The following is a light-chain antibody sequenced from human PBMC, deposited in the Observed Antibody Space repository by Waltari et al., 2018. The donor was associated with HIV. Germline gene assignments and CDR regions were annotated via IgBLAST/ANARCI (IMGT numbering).Light chain of an antibody. J-gene: IGKJ2*01. CDR3: QQYNNWPPYT. V-gene: IGKV3-15*01. CDR1: QSVSSN. Sequence: ETVMTQSPATLSVSPGERATLSCRDSQSVSSNLAWYQQKPGQAPRLLIYGASTRVTSIPARFSGSGSGTEFTLTISSLQSEDFAVYYCQQYNNWPPYTFGQGTKVEIK. CDR2: GAS.